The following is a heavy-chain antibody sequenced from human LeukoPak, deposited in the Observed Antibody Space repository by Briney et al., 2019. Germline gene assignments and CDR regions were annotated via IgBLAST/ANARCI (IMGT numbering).Heavy chain of an antibody. Sequence: SVKVSCKASGGTFSSYAISWVRQAPGQGLEWMGGIIPIFGTANYAQKFQGRVTITADESTSTAYMELSSLRSEDTAVYYCARDPTPYYYDGSASLNWFDPWGQGTLVTVSS. V-gene: IGHV1-69*13. CDR3: ARDPTPYYYDGSASLNWFDP. D-gene: IGHD3-22*01. J-gene: IGHJ5*02. CDR2: IIPIFGTA. CDR1: GGTFSSYA.